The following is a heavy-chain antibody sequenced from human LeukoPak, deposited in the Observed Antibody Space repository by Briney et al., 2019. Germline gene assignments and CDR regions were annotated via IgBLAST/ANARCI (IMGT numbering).Heavy chain of an antibody. V-gene: IGHV3-48*03. CDR1: GFTFSSYE. J-gene: IGHJ4*02. D-gene: IGHD5-18*01. Sequence: PGGSLRLSCAASGFTFSSYEMNWVRQAPGKGLEWVSYIGGSATAIYYADSVKGRFTISRDSAKNSLYLQMNSLRGEDTAVYYCARGYRYGLDDWGQGTLVTVSS. CDR3: ARGYRYGLDD. CDR2: IGGSATAI.